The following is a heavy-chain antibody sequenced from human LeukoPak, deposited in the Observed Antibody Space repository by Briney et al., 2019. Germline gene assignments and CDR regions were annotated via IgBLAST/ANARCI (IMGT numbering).Heavy chain of an antibody. V-gene: IGHV1-2*02. D-gene: IGHD3-16*02. J-gene: IGHJ4*02. Sequence: GASVKVSCKASGYTFTGYYMHWVRQAPGQGLEWMGWINPNSGGTNYAQKFQGRVTMTRDTSISTAYMELSRLRSDDTAVYYCARVWAYDYVWGSYRQAPYDYWGQGTLATVSS. CDR2: INPNSGGT. CDR1: GYTFTGYY. CDR3: ARVWAYDYVWGSYRQAPYDY.